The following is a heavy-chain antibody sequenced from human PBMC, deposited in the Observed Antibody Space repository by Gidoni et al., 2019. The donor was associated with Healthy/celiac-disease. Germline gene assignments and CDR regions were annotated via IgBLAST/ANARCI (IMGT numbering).Heavy chain of an antibody. V-gene: IGHV4-31*03. CDR1: GGSIRRGGSY. CDR2: IYYSWST. J-gene: IGHJ5*02. Sequence: QVQLQESGPGLVKPSQTLSLTCTVPGGSIRRGGSYWSWIRQHPGKGLEWIGYIYYSWSTYYNPSLKSRVTISVDTSKNQFSLKLSSVTAADTAVYYCAGELLGTPEGGYNWFDPWGQGTLVTVSS. CDR3: AGELLGTPEGGYNWFDP. D-gene: IGHD7-27*01.